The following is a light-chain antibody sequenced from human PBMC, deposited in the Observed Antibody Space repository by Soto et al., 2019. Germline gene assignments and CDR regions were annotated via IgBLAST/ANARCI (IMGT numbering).Light chain of an antibody. CDR3: QQYDTYPLT. CDR2: MAS. Sequence: GARVTITCRASQSISSWLAWFQQKPGKAPNLLIYMASYLESGVPSRFSGSGSGTEFTLTISSLQPDDFATYYCQQYDTYPLTFGQGTKLEIK. J-gene: IGKJ2*01. CDR1: QSISSW. V-gene: IGKV1-5*03.